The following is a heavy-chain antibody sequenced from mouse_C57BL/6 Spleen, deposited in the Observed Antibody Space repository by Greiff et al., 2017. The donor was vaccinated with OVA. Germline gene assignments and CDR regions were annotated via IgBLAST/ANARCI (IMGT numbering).Heavy chain of an antibody. CDR3: AREGDGYSWFAY. CDR1: GYSITSGYY. D-gene: IGHD2-3*01. Sequence: ESGPGLVKPSQSLSLTCSVTGYSITSGYYWNWIRQFPGNKLEWMGYISYDGSNNSNQSLQNPISITRDTSKNQFFLKLNSVTTEDTATYYCAREGDGYSWFAYWGQGTLVTVSA. V-gene: IGHV3-6*01. J-gene: IGHJ3*01. CDR2: ISYDGSN.